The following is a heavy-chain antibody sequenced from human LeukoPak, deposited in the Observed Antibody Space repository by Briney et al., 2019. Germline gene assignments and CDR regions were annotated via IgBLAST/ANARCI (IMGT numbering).Heavy chain of an antibody. D-gene: IGHD3-22*01. J-gene: IGHJ4*02. CDR1: GFTFSTYA. CDR2: ISGSGGST. Sequence: GGSLRLSCAASGFTFSTYAMTWVRQAPGKGLEWVSGISGSGGSTYNADSVKGRFTISRDNSKNTLYLQMNSLRAEDTAVYYCAISRNYYDSSGYLGGDYWGQGTLVTVSS. CDR3: AISRNYYDSSGYLGGDY. V-gene: IGHV3-23*01.